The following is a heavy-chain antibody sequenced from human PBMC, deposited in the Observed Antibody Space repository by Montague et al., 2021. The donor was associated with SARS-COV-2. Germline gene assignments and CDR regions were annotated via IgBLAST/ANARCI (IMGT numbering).Heavy chain of an antibody. CDR3: ARMFGGILAFDI. CDR1: GFSLSTSGMC. CDR2: IDWDDNK. Sequence: VKPTQTLTLTCTFSGFSLSTSGMCVSWIRQPPGKALEWLARIDWDDNKYYSTSLKTRLTISKDTSKNQVVLTMTNMDPVNTATYYCARMFGGILAFDIWGQGTLVTVSS. J-gene: IGHJ3*02. D-gene: IGHD3-10*01. V-gene: IGHV2-70*11.